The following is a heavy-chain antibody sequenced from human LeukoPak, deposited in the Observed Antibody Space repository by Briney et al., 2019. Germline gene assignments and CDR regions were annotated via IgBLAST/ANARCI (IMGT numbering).Heavy chain of an antibody. CDR2: IYSRGLTRGIT. D-gene: IGHD1-26*01. V-gene: IGHV4-59*01. J-gene: IGHJ4*02. CDR1: GGSLSSYY. Sequence: PSETLSLTCTVSGGSLSSYYWSWIRQPPGKGLEWIGYIYSRGLTRGITNYNPSLKSRVTISGETSKNQFSLKLSSVTAADTAVYYCARDQEYSGSYYRYFGFWGQGALVTVSS. CDR3: ARDQEYSGSYYRYFGF.